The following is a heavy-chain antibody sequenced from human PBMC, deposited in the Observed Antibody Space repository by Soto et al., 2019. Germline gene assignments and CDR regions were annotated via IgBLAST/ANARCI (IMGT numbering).Heavy chain of an antibody. CDR2: IIPIFATA. D-gene: IGHD2-15*01. CDR1: GGTFSSYA. V-gene: IGHV1-69*01. J-gene: IGHJ6*02. Sequence: QVQLVQSGAEVKKPGSSVKVSCKAPGGTFSSYAISWVRQAPGQGLEWMGGIIPIFATAKYAQKFQGRVTITAAESTSTGYMELSSLRSEDTAVYYCARSQGGSSSLDIYYYSYYGMDVWGQGTTVTVSS. CDR3: ARSQGGSSSLDIYYYSYYGMDV.